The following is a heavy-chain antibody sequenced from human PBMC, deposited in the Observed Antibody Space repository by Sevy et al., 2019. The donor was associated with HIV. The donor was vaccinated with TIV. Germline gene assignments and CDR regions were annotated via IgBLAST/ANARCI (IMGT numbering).Heavy chain of an antibody. D-gene: IGHD3-10*01. V-gene: IGHV3-74*03. J-gene: IGHJ4*02. CDR3: ARPTGISIGFPFDS. CDR1: GFTFSSYW. Sequence: GGSLRLSCAASGFTFSSYWMHWVRQAPGERPVWVSRINGDGKTTTYADSVKGRFTISRDNGKNTVYLQMDSLRAEDTAVYYCARPTGISIGFPFDSWGQGTLVTVSS. CDR2: INGDGKTT.